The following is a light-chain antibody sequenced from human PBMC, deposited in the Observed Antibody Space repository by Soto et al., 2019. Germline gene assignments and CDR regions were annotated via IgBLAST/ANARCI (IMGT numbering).Light chain of an antibody. J-gene: IGKJ4*01. V-gene: IGKV1-33*01. CDR3: QQYDNLPLT. CDR1: QSIGGF. Sequence: DIQMTQSPSSLSVSVGDRVTITCRASQSIGGFLNWYQQKLGKAPKLLIYAASSLQSGVPSRFSASGSGTDFTFTINSLQPEDIATYYCQQYDNLPLTFGGGTKVDIK. CDR2: AAS.